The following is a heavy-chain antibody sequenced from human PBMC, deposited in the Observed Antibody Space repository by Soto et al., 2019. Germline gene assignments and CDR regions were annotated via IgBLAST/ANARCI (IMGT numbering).Heavy chain of an antibody. D-gene: IGHD3-10*01. J-gene: IGHJ4*02. V-gene: IGHV3-23*01. CDR1: GFIFTTYA. CDR3: AKDPPISMVRGLTTYFDY. Sequence: GGSLRLSCATSGFIFTTYAMSWVRQAPGKGLERVSSISGSGASTYYADSVKGRFTISRDTSKNTLYLQMSALRAEDTGVYYCAKDPPISMVRGLTTYFDYWGQGTLVTVSS. CDR2: ISGSGAST.